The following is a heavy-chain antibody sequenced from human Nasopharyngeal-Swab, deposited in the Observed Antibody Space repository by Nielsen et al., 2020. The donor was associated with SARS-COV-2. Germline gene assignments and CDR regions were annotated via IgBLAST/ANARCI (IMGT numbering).Heavy chain of an antibody. J-gene: IGHJ4*02. CDR2: IWYDGSNK. V-gene: IGHV3-30*02. CDR1: GFTFSSYG. D-gene: IGHD3-22*01. Sequence: GESLKISCAASGFTFSSYGMHWVRQAPGKGLEWVAVIWYDGSNKYYADSVKGRFTISRDNSKNTLYLQMNSLRAEDTAVYYCAKDLSSGYMYYFDYWGQGTLVTVSS. CDR3: AKDLSSGYMYYFDY.